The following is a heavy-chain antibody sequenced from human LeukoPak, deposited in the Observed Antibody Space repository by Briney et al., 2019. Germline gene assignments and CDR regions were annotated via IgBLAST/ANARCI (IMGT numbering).Heavy chain of an antibody. J-gene: IGHJ4*02. CDR2: INPNSGGT. CDR3: AREVRPNYYDSSGYFDY. Sequence: GASVKVSCKASGYTFTGYYMHWVRQAPGQGLEWMGWINPNSGGTNYAQKFQGRVTMTRDTSISTAYMELSRLRSDDTAVYYCAREVRPNYYDSSGYFDYWGQGTLVTVSS. V-gene: IGHV1-2*02. D-gene: IGHD3-22*01. CDR1: GYTFTGYY.